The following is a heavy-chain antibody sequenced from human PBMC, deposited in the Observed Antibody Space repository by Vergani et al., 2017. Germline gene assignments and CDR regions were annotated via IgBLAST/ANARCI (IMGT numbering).Heavy chain of an antibody. Sequence: QVQLVESGGGVVQPGRSLRLSCAASGFTFSSYGMHWVGQAPGKGLEWVAVISYDGSNKYYADSVKGRFTISRDNSKNTLYLQMNSLRAEDTAVYYCAKPLANYGDYNRGAFDIWGQGTMVTVSS. CDR1: GFTFSSYG. CDR3: AKPLANYGDYNRGAFDI. D-gene: IGHD4-17*01. CDR2: ISYDGSNK. V-gene: IGHV3-30*18. J-gene: IGHJ3*02.